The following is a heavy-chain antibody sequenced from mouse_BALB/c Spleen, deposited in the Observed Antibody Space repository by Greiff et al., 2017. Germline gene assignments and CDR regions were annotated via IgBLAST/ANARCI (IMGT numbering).Heavy chain of an antibody. CDR2: ISSGGSYT. V-gene: IGHV5-6*03. CDR1: GFTFSSYG. D-gene: IGHD1-1*01. Sequence: EVKLVESGGGLVQPGGSLKLSCAASGFTFSSYGMSWVRQTPDKRLEWVATISSGGSYTYYPDSVKGRFTISRDNAKNTLYLQMSSLKSEDTAMYYCARHGTTPHWYFDVWGAGTTVTVSS. J-gene: IGHJ1*01. CDR3: ARHGTTPHWYFDV.